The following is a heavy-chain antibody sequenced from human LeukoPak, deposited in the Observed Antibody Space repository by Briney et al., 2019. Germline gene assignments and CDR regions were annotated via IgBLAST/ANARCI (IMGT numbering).Heavy chain of an antibody. CDR1: GYTFRNYA. J-gene: IGHJ4*02. V-gene: IGHV1-3*01. Sequence: GASVKVSCKASGYTFRNYAMHWVRQAPGQRLEWMGWINAGNGKTKYSQKFQGRVTITRDTSASTAYMELSSLRSEDTAVYYCATATVAGTFSFDYWGQGTLVTVSS. CDR3: ATATVAGTFSFDY. D-gene: IGHD6-19*01. CDR2: INAGNGKT.